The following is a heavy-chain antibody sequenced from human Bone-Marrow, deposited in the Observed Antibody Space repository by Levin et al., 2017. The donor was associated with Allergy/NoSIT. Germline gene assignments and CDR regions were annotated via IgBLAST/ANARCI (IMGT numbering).Heavy chain of an antibody. V-gene: IGHV3-74*01. J-gene: IGHJ6*02. CDR3: ARFPPPIVSSGYQPSTPHQNKNYYYYGMDG. CDR1: GFTFSSYW. CDR2: INSDGSST. D-gene: IGHD3-22*01. Sequence: GGSLRLSCAASGFTFSSYWMHWVRQAPGKGLVWVSRINSDGSSTSYADSVKGRFTISRDNAKNTLYLQMNSLRAEDTAVYYCARFPPPIVSSGYQPSTPHQNKNYYYYGMDGWGQGTTVTVSS.